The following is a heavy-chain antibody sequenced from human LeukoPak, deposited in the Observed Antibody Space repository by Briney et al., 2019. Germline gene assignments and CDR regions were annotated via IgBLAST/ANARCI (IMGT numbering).Heavy chain of an antibody. J-gene: IGHJ4*02. CDR2: IIPIFGTA. D-gene: IGHD3-22*01. CDR1: GGTFSSYA. Sequence: SVKVSCKASGGTFSSYAISWVRQAPGQGLERMGGIIPIFGTANYAQKFQGRVTITTDESTSTAYMELSSLRSEDTAVYYCARGEYYYDSSGYYYVRAYDYWGQGTLVTVSS. CDR3: ARGEYYYDSSGYYYVRAYDY. V-gene: IGHV1-69*05.